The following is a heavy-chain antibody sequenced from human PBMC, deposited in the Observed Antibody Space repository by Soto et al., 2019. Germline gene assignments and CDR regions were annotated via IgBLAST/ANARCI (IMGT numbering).Heavy chain of an antibody. Sequence: ASVKVSCKASGYAFTSYGISWVRQAPGQGLEWMGWISAYNGNTNYAQKLQGRVTMTTDTSTSTAYMELRSLRSDDTAVYYCARLVWGPYYDILTGYYDYWGQGTLVTVSS. CDR1: GYAFTSYG. D-gene: IGHD3-9*01. J-gene: IGHJ4*02. CDR2: ISAYNGNT. CDR3: ARLVWGPYYDILTGYYDY. V-gene: IGHV1-18*01.